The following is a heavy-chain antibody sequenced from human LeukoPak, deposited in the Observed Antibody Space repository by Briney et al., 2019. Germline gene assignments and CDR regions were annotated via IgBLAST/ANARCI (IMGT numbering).Heavy chain of an antibody. D-gene: IGHD6-19*01. J-gene: IGHJ4*02. CDR1: GFTFSSYA. Sequence: GGSLRLSCAASGFTFSSYAMHWVRQAPGKGLEWVAVISCDGSNKYYADSVKGRFTISRDNSKNTLYLQMNSLRAEDTAVYYCARESVAVTPLVDYWGQGTLVTVSS. CDR2: ISCDGSNK. V-gene: IGHV3-30*04. CDR3: ARESVAVTPLVDY.